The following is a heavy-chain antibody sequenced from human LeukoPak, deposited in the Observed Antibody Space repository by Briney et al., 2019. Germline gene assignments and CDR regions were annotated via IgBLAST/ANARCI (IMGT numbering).Heavy chain of an antibody. D-gene: IGHD4-17*01. J-gene: IGHJ4*02. CDR2: ISYGGST. CDR3: ARRGYGDYGYLDY. Sequence: KPSETLSLTCTVSGGSISSSGYYWGWIRQSPGKGLEWIGSISYGGSTYSNLSLKGRVTISVDTPKNYFYLQFNSVTARDTAVYQCARRGYGDYGYLDYWGQGNLVTVSS. CDR1: GGSISSSGYY. V-gene: IGHV4-39*01.